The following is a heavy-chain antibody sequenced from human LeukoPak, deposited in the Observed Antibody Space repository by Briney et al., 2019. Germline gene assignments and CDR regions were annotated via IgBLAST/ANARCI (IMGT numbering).Heavy chain of an antibody. V-gene: IGHV3-66*01. D-gene: IGHD4-17*01. CDR1: GLTVSSNY. CDR2: IYRGGPT. Sequence: GGSLRLSCAASGLTVSSNYMSWVRQPPGKGLEWVAVIYRGGPTYYADSVKGRFTISRDNSKNTLYLQMNSLRAEDTAVYYCARDSYVDSEAVRWFDPWGQGTLVTVSS. J-gene: IGHJ5*02. CDR3: ARDSYVDSEAVRWFDP.